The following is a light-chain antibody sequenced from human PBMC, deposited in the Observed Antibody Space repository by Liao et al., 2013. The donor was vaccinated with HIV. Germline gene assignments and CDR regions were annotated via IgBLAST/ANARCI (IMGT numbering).Light chain of an antibody. CDR1: NVASNS. CDR3: QVWDSSSDHPNWV. V-gene: IGLV3-21*04. Sequence: SSVLTQPPSVSVAPGKTASITCGGNNVASNSVHWYQQKPGQAPVLVIYYDTDWPSGIPERFSGSNSGNTATLTISRVEAGDEADYYCQVWDSSSDHPNWVFGGGTKLTVL. J-gene: IGLJ3*02. CDR2: YDT.